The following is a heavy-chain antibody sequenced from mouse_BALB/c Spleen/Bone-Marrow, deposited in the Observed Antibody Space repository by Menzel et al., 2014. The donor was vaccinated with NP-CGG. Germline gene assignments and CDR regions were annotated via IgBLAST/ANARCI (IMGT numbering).Heavy chain of an antibody. CDR3: ARWDDYDAWFAY. Sequence: QVQLQQSGAELARPGASVKLSCKASGYTFTSYWMQWGKQRPGQGLEWIGAIFPGDGDTRYTQKFKGKATLTADKSSSTAYMQLSSLASEDSAVYYCARWDDYDAWFAYWGQGTLVTVSA. CDR2: IFPGDGDT. J-gene: IGHJ3*01. D-gene: IGHD2-4*01. CDR1: GYTFTSYW. V-gene: IGHV1-87*01.